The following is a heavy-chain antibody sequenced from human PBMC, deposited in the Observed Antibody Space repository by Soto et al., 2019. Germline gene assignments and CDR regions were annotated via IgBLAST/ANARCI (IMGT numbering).Heavy chain of an antibody. CDR2: IKQDGSEK. CDR1: GFTFSSYW. Sequence: EVQLVESGGGLVQPGGSLRLSCAASGFTFSSYWMSWVRQAPGKGLEWVANIKQDGSEKYYVDSVKGRFTISRDNAKNELYLQMNSLRAEDTAVYYCARWCSIAARRLWLVWYFDLWGRGTLVTVSS. D-gene: IGHD6-6*01. V-gene: IGHV3-7*01. J-gene: IGHJ2*01. CDR3: ARWCSIAARRLWLVWYFDL.